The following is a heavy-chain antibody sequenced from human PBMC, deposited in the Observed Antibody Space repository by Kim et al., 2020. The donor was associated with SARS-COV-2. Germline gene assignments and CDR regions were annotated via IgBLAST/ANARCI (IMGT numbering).Heavy chain of an antibody. CDR3: ATEWGDGYNYRGIDY. Sequence: ASVKVSCKVSGYTLTELYMHWVRQAPGKGLEWMGGFDPEDGETIYAQKFQGRVTMTEDTSTNTAYMELSSLRSQDTAVYYCATEWGDGYNYRGIDYWGEGGLVTVSS. V-gene: IGHV1-24*01. D-gene: IGHD5-18*01. CDR1: GYTLTELY. CDR2: FDPEDGET. J-gene: IGHJ4*02.